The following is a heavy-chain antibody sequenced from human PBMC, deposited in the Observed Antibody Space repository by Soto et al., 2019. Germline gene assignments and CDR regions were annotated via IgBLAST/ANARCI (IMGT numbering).Heavy chain of an antibody. Sequence: GESLKISCKGSGYSFTSYWISWVRQMPGKGLEWMGRIDPSDSYTNYSPSFQGHVTISADKSISTAYLQWSSLKASDTAMYYWARLDSGSYYFDYWGQGTLVTVSS. CDR1: GYSFTSYW. CDR2: IDPSDSYT. V-gene: IGHV5-10-1*01. CDR3: ARLDSGSYYFDY. J-gene: IGHJ4*02. D-gene: IGHD1-26*01.